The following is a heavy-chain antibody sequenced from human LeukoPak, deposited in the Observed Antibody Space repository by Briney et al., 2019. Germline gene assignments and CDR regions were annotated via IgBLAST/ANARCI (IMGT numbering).Heavy chain of an antibody. CDR2: ISSSSSSI. D-gene: IGHD6-13*01. J-gene: IGHJ4*02. CDR3: AKEGRSTTPGY. CDR1: GFTFSSSN. V-gene: IGHV3-21*01. Sequence: PWGSLRLSCAASGFTFSSSNLDWVRQAPGKGLEWVSSISSSSSSIYYAVSVKGRFTISRDNTKNSLYLQMNSLRAEDTAVYFCAKEGRSTTPGYWGQGTLVTVSS.